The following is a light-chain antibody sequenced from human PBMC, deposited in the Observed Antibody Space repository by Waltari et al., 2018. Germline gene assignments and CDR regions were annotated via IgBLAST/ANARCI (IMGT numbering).Light chain of an antibody. CDR2: EVS. Sequence: QSALTQPASVSGSPGQSITISCTGTSSDVGGYNYVSWYQQHPGKAPKLMVYEVSNRPAGVSNRFSGSKSGNTAALTISGRQAEDEADYYCSSYTSSSRGVFGTGTKVTVL. J-gene: IGLJ1*01. CDR1: SSDVGGYNY. V-gene: IGLV2-14*01. CDR3: SSYTSSSRGV.